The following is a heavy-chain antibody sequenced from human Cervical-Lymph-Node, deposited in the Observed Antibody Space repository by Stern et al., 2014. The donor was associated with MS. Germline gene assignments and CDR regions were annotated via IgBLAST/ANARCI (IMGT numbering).Heavy chain of an antibody. D-gene: IGHD3-16*01. CDR3: ARADVRGSYALFDY. J-gene: IGHJ4*02. CDR1: GFTFNHYA. CDR2: ISYDGSNK. V-gene: IGHV3-30*03. Sequence: QVHLVESGGGVVQPGRSLRLSCVVSGFTFNHYAMHWVRQAPGKGLEWVAVISYDGSNKHYADAVMGRFTISRDNSKNTLSLQMNSLRAEDTAVYYCARADVRGSYALFDYWGQGTLVTVSS.